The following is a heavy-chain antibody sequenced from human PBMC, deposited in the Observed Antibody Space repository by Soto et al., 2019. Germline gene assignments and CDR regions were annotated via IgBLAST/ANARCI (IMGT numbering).Heavy chain of an antibody. D-gene: IGHD5-18*01. J-gene: IGHJ6*02. V-gene: IGHV3-33*01. CDR1: GFTFSSYG. CDR2: IWYDGSNK. CDR3: ATTLPGRYSYGYYYYGMDV. Sequence: GGSLRLSCAASGFTFSSYGMHWVRQAPGKGLEWVAVIWYDGSNKYYADSVKGRFTISRDNSKNTLYLQMNSLRAEDTAVYYCATTLPGRYSYGYYYYGMDVWGQGTTVTVSS.